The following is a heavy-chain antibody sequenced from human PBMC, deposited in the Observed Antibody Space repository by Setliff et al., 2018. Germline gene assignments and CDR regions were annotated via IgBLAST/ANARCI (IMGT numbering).Heavy chain of an antibody. CDR3: ARWHYCDNGATYAFDI. D-gene: IGHD2-8*01. CDR2: IYYSGST. CDR1: GVSTRSYW. V-gene: IGHV4-59*01. J-gene: IGHJ3*02. Sequence: PSETLSLTCSVSGVSTRSYWWSWIRQPPGKELEWIGYIYYSGSTNYNPSLKSRVTISIDTSKNQFSLYLTSVTAADTAVYYCARWHYCDNGATYAFDIWGQGTLVTVSS.